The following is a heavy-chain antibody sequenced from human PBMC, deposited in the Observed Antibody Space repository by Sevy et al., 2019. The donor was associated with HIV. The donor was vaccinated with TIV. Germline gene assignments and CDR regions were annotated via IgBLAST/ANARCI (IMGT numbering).Heavy chain of an antibody. Sequence: ASVKVSCKASGYTFTDYSMHWVRQAPGQGLEWMGWINLNSGGTNYAQKFQGRVTMTSDTSISTAYMELSRLRSDDTALYYCARDPCKHLVLVPADRGLDPWGQGSLVTVSS. J-gene: IGHJ5*02. CDR2: INLNSGGT. V-gene: IGHV1-2*02. D-gene: IGHD2-2*01. CDR1: GYTFTDYS. CDR3: ARDPCKHLVLVPADRGLDP.